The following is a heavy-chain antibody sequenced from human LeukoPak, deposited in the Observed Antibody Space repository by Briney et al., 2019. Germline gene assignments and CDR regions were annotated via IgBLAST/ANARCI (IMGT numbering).Heavy chain of an antibody. D-gene: IGHD6-13*01. V-gene: IGHV4-34*01. Sequence: SETLSLTCAVYGGSFSGYYWSWIRQPPGEGLEWIGEINHSGSTNYNPSLKSRVTISVDTSKNQFSLKLSSVTAADTAVYYCARRTRIAAAGRPFDPWGQGTLVTVSS. CDR2: INHSGST. CDR1: GGSFSGYY. CDR3: ARRTRIAAAGRPFDP. J-gene: IGHJ5*02.